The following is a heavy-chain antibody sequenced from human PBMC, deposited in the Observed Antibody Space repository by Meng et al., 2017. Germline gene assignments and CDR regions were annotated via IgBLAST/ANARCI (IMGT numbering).Heavy chain of an antibody. Sequence: QVQVVWSGAEVKKPGSSVKLSCKPSGYTFAGYWIHWLRQAPGQGLEWMGRIDPNNDHTQYAQNFQGRVTMTSDTSISTVYMELNGLRSDDTAVYYCARDEDISAAGKLFGDYWGQGTLVTVSS. D-gene: IGHD6-13*01. J-gene: IGHJ4*02. CDR3: ARDEDISAAGKLFGDY. CDR2: IDPNNDHT. V-gene: IGHV1-2*06. CDR1: GYTFAGYW.